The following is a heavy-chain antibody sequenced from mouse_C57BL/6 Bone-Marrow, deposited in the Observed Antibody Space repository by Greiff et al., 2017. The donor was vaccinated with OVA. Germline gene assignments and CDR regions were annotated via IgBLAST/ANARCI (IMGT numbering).Heavy chain of an antibody. CDR1: GFTFSNYW. V-gene: IGHV6-3*01. J-gene: IGHJ4*01. CDR2: IRLKSDNYAT. CDR3: TGLFITTVVADYAMDY. Sequence: EVKVEESGGGLVQPGGSMKLSCVASGFTFSNYWMNWVRQSPEKGLEWVAQIRLKSDNYATHYAESVKGRFTISRDDSKSSVYLQMNNLRAEDTGIYYCTGLFITTVVADYAMDYWGQGTSVTVSS. D-gene: IGHD1-1*01.